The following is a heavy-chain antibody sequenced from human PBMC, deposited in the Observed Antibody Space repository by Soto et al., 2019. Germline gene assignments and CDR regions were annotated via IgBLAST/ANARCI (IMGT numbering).Heavy chain of an antibody. Sequence: GGSLRLSCGASGFTFGNYAINWVREAPGKGLEWVSGISGGGGSTYYADSVKGRFTISRDPSRNTVYLEMNSLRADDTAVYYRPKGFILVLNVTRPDADCAVSGPGT. V-gene: IGHV3-23*01. CDR2: ISGGGGST. J-gene: IGHJ3*01. CDR3: PKGFILVLNVTRPDADCAV. D-gene: IGHD3-10*01. CDR1: GFTFGNYA.